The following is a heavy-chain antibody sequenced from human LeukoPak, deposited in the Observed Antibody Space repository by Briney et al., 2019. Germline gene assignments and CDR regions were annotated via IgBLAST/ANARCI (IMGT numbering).Heavy chain of an antibody. V-gene: IGHV4-39*02. CDR3: ARLAAGIAVAVHPFDT. J-gene: IGHJ3*02. CDR2: IYYSGST. D-gene: IGHD6-19*01. Sequence: SETLSLTCIVSGGSISSGTYYWGWIRQPPGKGLEWIGSIYYSGSTYYNPSLKSRVIISVDTSKNHFSLKLSSVTAADTAVFFCARLAAGIAVAVHPFDTWGQGTLVTVSS. CDR1: GGSISSGTYY.